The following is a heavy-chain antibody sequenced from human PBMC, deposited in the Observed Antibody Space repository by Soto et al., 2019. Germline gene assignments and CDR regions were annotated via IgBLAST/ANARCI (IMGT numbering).Heavy chain of an antibody. J-gene: IGHJ2*01. CDR2: LSYDGTNG. Sequence: QVQLVESGGGVVQPGTSLRLSCAASGFTFSSCGMHWVRQAPGKGLEWVAVLSYDGTNGYYADSVKGRFTIPRDNSENTLYLQRTSLTTEDTAVSYCAIEVSAAVTTFTNWYFELCGRRTLFSVSS. CDR3: AIEVSAAVTTFTNWYFEL. CDR1: GFTFSSCG. V-gene: IGHV3-30*03. D-gene: IGHD3-22*01.